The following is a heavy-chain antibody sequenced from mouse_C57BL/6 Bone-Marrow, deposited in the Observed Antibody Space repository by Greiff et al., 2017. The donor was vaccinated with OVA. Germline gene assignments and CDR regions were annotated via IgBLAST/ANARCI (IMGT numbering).Heavy chain of an antibody. V-gene: IGHV2-2*01. CDR1: GFSLTSYG. Sequence: VQLVESGPGLVQPSQSLSITCTVSGFSLTSYGVHWVRQSPGKGLEWLGVIWSGGSTDYNAAFISRLSISKDNSKSQVSFKMNSLQADDTAIYYCARTVYYDYDGVFYYAMDYWGQGTSVTVSS. D-gene: IGHD2-4*01. CDR2: IWSGGST. J-gene: IGHJ4*01. CDR3: ARTVYYDYDGVFYYAMDY.